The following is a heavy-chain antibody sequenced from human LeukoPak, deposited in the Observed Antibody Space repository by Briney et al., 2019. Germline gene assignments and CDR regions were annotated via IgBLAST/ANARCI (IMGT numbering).Heavy chain of an antibody. Sequence: PGGSLRLSCAASGFTFSNAWMSWVRQAPGKGLEWVGRIKIKTDGGTIDYAAPVKGRFTISRDDSKNTLYLQMNSLKTEDTAVYYRTMSGYYYRYWGQGTLVTVSS. J-gene: IGHJ4*02. CDR3: TMSGYYYRY. CDR1: GFTFSNAW. V-gene: IGHV3-15*01. D-gene: IGHD3-22*01. CDR2: IKIKTDGGTI.